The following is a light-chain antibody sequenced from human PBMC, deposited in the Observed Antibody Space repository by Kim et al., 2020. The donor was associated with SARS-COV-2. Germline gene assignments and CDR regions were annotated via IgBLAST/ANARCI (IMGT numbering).Light chain of an antibody. CDR2: QDS. J-gene: IGLJ1*01. CDR1: KLGDKY. V-gene: IGLV3-1*01. Sequence: LSPGKKASITGAGDKLGDKYACWYQQKPGQAPVLVSYQDSKRPSGIPERFSGSNSGNTATLTISGTQAMDEADYYCQAWDSSRYVFGTGTKVTVL. CDR3: QAWDSSRYV.